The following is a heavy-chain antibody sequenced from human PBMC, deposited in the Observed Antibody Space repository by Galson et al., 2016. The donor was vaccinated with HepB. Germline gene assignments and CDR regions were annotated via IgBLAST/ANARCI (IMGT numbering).Heavy chain of an antibody. J-gene: IGHJ5*02. V-gene: IGHV4-39*01. CDR2: IYYSGSGST. Sequence: SETLSLTCTVSGVSISSSDYYWGWIRQPPGKGLEWIASIYYSGSGSTSYNPSLRSRVTISVDTSKNQFSLKLNSVNAADTVVYYCARHFTYYYDISGYYSDWFDPWGKGTLVTVSS. D-gene: IGHD3-22*01. CDR1: GVSISSSDYY. CDR3: ARHFTYYYDISGYYSDWFDP.